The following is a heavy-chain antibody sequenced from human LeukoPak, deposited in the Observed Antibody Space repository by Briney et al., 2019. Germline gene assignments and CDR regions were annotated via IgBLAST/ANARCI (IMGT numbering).Heavy chain of an antibody. CDR1: GYTFTSYY. D-gene: IGHD3-22*01. J-gene: IGHJ5*02. CDR3: ARWDYDSSGSGGFDP. Sequence: GASVKVSLTASGYTFTSYYIHWVRQAPGQGLGWVGIIHPSGGSTSYAQKFQGRVTMTRDTSTSTVYMELSSLRSEDTAVYYCARWDYDSSGSGGFDPWGQGTLVTVSS. V-gene: IGHV1-46*01. CDR2: IHPSGGST.